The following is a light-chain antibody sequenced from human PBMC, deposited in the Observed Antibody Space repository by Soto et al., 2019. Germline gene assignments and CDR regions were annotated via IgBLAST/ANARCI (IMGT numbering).Light chain of an antibody. V-gene: IGLV2-14*01. Sequence: QSLLTQPDSVSGSPGQSITISCTGTSSDDGSYNYVSWYQQHPGKAPKLMIYEVSDRPSGISSRFSGSKSGNTASLTISGLQTEDEADYYCSSYTSSSTLFGTGTKVTVL. J-gene: IGLJ1*01. CDR3: SSYTSSSTL. CDR2: EVS. CDR1: SSDDGSYNY.